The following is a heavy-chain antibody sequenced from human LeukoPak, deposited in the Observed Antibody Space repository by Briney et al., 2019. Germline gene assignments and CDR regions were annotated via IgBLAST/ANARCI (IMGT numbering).Heavy chain of an antibody. CDR1: GFTFRPYD. J-gene: IGHJ3*01. D-gene: IGHD3-16*01. CDR2: IRYDGSDK. Sequence: AVSLTLSCAASGFTFRPYDMHWLRQAPGKGLEWVTFIRYDGSDKFNADPVRGRFTISRDNSKNTLFLQLNSRRVEDTAVYYCAKGADYYDSSRALYDAFDLWGQGTMVTVSS. CDR3: AKGADYYDSSRALYDAFDL. V-gene: IGHV3-30*02.